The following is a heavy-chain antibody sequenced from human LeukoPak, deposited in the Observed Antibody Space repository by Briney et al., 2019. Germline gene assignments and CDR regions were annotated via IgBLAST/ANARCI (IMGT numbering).Heavy chain of an antibody. CDR2: IIPIFGTA. V-gene: IGHV1-69*13. CDR1: GGTFSSYA. J-gene: IGHJ3*02. Sequence: SVKVSCKASGGTFSSYAISWVRQAPGQGLEWMGGIIPIFGTANYAQKFQGRVTITADESTSTAYMELSSLRAEDTAVYYCARVPEPTYYDFWSGPQGNAFDIWGQGTMVTVSS. CDR3: ARVPEPTYYDFWSGPQGNAFDI. D-gene: IGHD3-3*01.